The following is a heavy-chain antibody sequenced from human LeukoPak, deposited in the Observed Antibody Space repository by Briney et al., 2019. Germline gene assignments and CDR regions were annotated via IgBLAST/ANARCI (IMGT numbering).Heavy chain of an antibody. CDR2: LFHSGST. J-gene: IGHJ5*02. CDR1: GGSISSSNW. Sequence: SETLSLTCAVSGGSISSSNWWTWVRQPPGKGLEWIGELFHSGSTYYNPSLKSRVTISVDTSKNQFSLKLNSVTAADTAVYYCARHYGPWGQGTLVTVSS. CDR3: ARHYGP. D-gene: IGHD3-16*01. V-gene: IGHV4-4*02.